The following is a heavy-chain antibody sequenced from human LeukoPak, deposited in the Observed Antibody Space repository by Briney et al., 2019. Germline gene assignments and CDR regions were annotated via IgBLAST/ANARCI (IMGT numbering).Heavy chain of an antibody. CDR2: ISGSGGST. CDR3: VKSQGTGYYRYCWFDP. CDR1: GFTFSSYA. D-gene: IGHD3/OR15-3a*01. V-gene: IGHV3-23*01. Sequence: GGSLRLSCAASGFTFSSYAMSWVRQAPGKGLEWVSAISGSGGSTYYADSVKGRFTISRDNSKNTLYLQMNSLRAEDTAVYYCVKSQGTGYYRYCWFDPWGQGTLVTVSS. J-gene: IGHJ5*02.